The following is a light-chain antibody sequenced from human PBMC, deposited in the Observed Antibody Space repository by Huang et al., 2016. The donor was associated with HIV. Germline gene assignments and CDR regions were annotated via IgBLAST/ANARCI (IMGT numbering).Light chain of an antibody. V-gene: IGKV3-11*01. CDR3: QDRYNWPRFT. CDR2: DAS. J-gene: IGKJ3*01. CDR1: QSVGTY. Sequence: EIMLTQSPATLSLSPGKRATLSCRASQSVGTYLACYQQKPGQAPRLLIYDASYRATVIPVKFSGSWYETNFTLTISRLEPEDFAVYYCQDRYNWPRFTFDPGTKVDIK.